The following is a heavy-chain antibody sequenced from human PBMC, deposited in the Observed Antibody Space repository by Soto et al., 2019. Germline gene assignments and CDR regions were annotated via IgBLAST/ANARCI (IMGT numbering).Heavy chain of an antibody. Sequence: QVELQESGPRLVRPSATLSLTCTVSGGSITSSYWSWIRRPPGQGLEWIAYIYDTGISGYTPSTSYNPSLKSRVTMAVDTSKNQLSLKLTSVTAADTAVYYCARGEDAFFYYGLDVWGQGITVTVSS. CDR1: GGSITSSY. V-gene: IGHV4-59*01. D-gene: IGHD3-10*01. CDR3: ARGEDAFFYYGLDV. CDR2: IYDTGISGYTPST. J-gene: IGHJ6*02.